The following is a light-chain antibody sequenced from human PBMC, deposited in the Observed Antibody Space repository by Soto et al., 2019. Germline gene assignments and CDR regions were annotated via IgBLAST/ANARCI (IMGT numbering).Light chain of an antibody. CDR2: DAS. CDR1: QSVGTN. CDR3: QQYDYWPQT. J-gene: IGKJ1*01. Sequence: EVVMTQSPATLSVSPGERATLSCRASQSVGTNLAWYQQKPGQAPRLLIYDASTRASDIPARFSGSGSGTEFTLTISGLQSEDFAVYYCQQYDYWPQTFGQGTKVDVK. V-gene: IGKV3-15*01.